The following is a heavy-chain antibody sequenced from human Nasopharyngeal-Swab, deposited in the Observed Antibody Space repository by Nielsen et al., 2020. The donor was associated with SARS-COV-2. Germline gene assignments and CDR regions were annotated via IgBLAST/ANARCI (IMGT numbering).Heavy chain of an antibody. J-gene: IGHJ3*02. CDR1: GGSISSGGYY. CDR2: IYYSGST. Sequence: SETLSLTCTVSGGSISSGGYYWSWIRQHPGKGLEWIGYIYYSGSTYYNPSLKSRVTISVDTSKNQFSLKLSSVTAADTAVYYCAGGGYCSGGSCYSFDAFDIWGQGTMVTVSS. CDR3: AGGGYCSGGSCYSFDAFDI. D-gene: IGHD2-15*01. V-gene: IGHV4-31*03.